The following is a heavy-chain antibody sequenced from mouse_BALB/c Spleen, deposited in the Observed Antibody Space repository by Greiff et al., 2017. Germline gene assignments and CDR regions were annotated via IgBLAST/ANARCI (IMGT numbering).Heavy chain of an antibody. CDR3: AVIYYCSLDY. D-gene: IGHD1-1*01. CDR2: ISSGSSTI. J-gene: IGHJ2*01. V-gene: IGHV5-17*02. CDR1: GFTFSSFG. Sequence: EVQGVESGGGLVQPGGSRKLSCAASGFTFSSFGMHWVRQAPEKGLEWVAYISSGSSTIYYADTVKGRFTISRDNPKNTLFLQMTSLRSEDTAMYYCAVIYYCSLDYWGQGTTLTVSS.